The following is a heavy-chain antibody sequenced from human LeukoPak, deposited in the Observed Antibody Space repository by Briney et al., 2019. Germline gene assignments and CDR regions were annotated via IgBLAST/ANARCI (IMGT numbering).Heavy chain of an antibody. V-gene: IGHV3-23*01. J-gene: IGHJ5*02. Sequence: GSLGLSCATSGFTFGTYAMSWVRQAPGKGLEWVSAISASGVSTYSADSVKGRFTISRDNSKNTLYLQMNSLRAEDTAVYYCAKSLVGVFRGFDPWGQGTLVTVSS. CDR3: AKSLVGVFRGFDP. D-gene: IGHD2-8*01. CDR2: ISASGVST. CDR1: GFTFGTYA.